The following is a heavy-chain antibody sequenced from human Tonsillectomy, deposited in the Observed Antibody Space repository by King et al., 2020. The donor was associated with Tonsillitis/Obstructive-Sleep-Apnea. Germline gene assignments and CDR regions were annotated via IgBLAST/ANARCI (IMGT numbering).Heavy chain of an antibody. CDR2: IRSKPYGGTT. D-gene: IGHD2-15*01. J-gene: IGHJ1*01. Sequence: VQLVESGGGLVQPGRSLRLSCTASGFTFGEYVISWFRQAPGKGLEWVGVIRSKPYGGTTEYAASVKGRFTISRDDSQSIAYLQMNSLKTEDTAVYYCTRVLGYCSGGSCSLEHWGQGTLVTVSS. CDR1: GFTFGEYV. V-gene: IGHV3-49*03. CDR3: TRVLGYCSGGSCSLEH.